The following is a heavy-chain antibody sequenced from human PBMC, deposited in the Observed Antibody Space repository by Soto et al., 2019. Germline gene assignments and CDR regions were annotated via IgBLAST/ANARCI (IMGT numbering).Heavy chain of an antibody. CDR2: IYYSGST. J-gene: IGHJ5*02. CDR1: GGSISSSSYY. CDR3: ARRDMVRGVDPSTGQNWFDP. Sequence: SETLSLTCTVSGGSISSSSYYWGWIRQPPGKGLEWIGSIYYSGSTYYNPSLKSRVTISVDTSKNQFSLKLRSVTAADTAVYYCARRDMVRGVDPSTGQNWFDPWGQGTLVTVSS. D-gene: IGHD3-10*01. V-gene: IGHV4-39*01.